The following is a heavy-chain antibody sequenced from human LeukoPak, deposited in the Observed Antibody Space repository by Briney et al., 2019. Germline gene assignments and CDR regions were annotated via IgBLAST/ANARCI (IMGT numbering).Heavy chain of an antibody. CDR2: INPSGGST. CDR1: GYTFTSYY. J-gene: IGHJ4*02. D-gene: IGHD3-22*01. CDR3: ARASYYDSSGYSFRYYFDY. V-gene: IGHV1-46*03. Sequence: ASVKVSCKASGYTFTSYYMHWVRQAPGQGLEWMGIINPSGGSTSYAQKFQGRVTMTRDTSTSTVYMELSSLRSEDTAVYYCARASYYDSSGYSFRYYFDYWGQGTLVTVSS.